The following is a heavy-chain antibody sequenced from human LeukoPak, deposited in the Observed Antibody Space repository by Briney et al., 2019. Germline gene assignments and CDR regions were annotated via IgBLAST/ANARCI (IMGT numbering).Heavy chain of an antibody. V-gene: IGHV1-46*01. D-gene: IGHD6-13*01. CDR2: INPSGGRT. J-gene: IGHJ6*02. Sequence: ASVKVSCTASGYSFTRYYLRWVRQAPGQGLEWMGIINPSGGRTNNAQQFQGRVTMTRDTSTSTVYMQLSSLRSEDTAVYYCARDLAIAAAPYGMDVWGQGTTVTVSS. CDR3: ARDLAIAAAPYGMDV. CDR1: GYSFTRYY.